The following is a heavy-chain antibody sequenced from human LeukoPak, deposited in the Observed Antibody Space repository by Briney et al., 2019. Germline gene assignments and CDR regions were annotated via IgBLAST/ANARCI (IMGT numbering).Heavy chain of an antibody. J-gene: IGHJ4*02. CDR2: ISPSGGIT. V-gene: IGHV3-23*01. CDR3: AKDYGGNRKYFDY. CDR1: GFTFSSHG. D-gene: IGHD4-23*01. Sequence: GGSLRLSCAASGFTFSSHGMNWVRQAPGKGLEWVSGISPSGGITYYADSVKGRFTISRDNSKNTLYLQMNSLRAEDTAVYYCAKDYGGNRKYFDYWGQGTLVTVSS.